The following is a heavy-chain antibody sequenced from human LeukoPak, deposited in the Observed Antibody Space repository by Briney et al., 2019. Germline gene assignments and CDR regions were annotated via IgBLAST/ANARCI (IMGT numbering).Heavy chain of an antibody. CDR1: GFTFSYYN. CDR2: ISTSSSYI. J-gene: IGHJ3*02. CDR3: ARDGELHSAFDI. V-gene: IGHV3-21*01. Sequence: GGSLRLSCAASGFTFSYYNMNWVRQAPGKGLEWVSSISTSSSYIHYADSVKGRFTISRDNAKNSLYLQMNSLRAEDTAVYYCARDGELHSAFDIWGQGTMVTVSS. D-gene: IGHD1-7*01.